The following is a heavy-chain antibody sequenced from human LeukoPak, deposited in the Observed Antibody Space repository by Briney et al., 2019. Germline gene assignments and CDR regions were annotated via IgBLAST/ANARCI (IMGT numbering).Heavy chain of an antibody. Sequence: GASVKVSCKASGYTFTGYYMHWVRQSPGQALEWMGWINLNSGGRNYAKKFQCRVAMTRDTSISTAYMERSRVRCVATTEDYCAVEDIVVVISFDPWGQGTLVTVSS. CDR2: INLNSGGR. J-gene: IGHJ5*02. V-gene: IGHV1-2*02. CDR3: AVEDIVVVISFDP. CDR1: GYTFTGYY. D-gene: IGHD2-15*01.